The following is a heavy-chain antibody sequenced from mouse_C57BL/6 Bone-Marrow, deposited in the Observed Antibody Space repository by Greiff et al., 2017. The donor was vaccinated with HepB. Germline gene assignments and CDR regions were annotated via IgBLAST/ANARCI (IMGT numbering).Heavy chain of an antibody. J-gene: IGHJ3*01. CDR3: TPLTGSSSWFAY. CDR2: IDPENGDT. CDR1: GFNIKDDY. D-gene: IGHD1-1*01. V-gene: IGHV14-4*01. Sequence: EVQLQQSGAELVRPGASVKLSCTASGFNIKDDYMHWVKQRPEQGLEWIGWIDPENGDTEYASKFQGKATITADTSSNTAYLQLSSLTSEDTAVYYCTPLTGSSSWFAYWGQGTLVTVSA.